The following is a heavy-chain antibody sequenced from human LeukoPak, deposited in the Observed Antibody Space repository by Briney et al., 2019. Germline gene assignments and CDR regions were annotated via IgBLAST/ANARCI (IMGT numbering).Heavy chain of an antibody. Sequence: AGGSLRLSCAASGFTCSSYWMSWVRQAPGKGLEWVANIKQDGSEKYYVDSVKGRFTISRDNSKNTLYLQMNSLRVEDTAVYYCATELPRYCSATSCYLDYWGQGTLVTVSS. CDR3: ATELPRYCSATSCYLDY. J-gene: IGHJ4*02. CDR1: GFTCSSYW. V-gene: IGHV3-7*01. CDR2: IKQDGSEK. D-gene: IGHD2-2*01.